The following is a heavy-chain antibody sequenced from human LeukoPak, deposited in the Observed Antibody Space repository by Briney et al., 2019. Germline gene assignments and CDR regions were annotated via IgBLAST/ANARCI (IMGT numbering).Heavy chain of an antibody. CDR1: GGSISSSSYY. V-gene: IGHV4-39*01. Sequence: SETLSLTCTDSGGSISSSSYYWGWIRQPPGKGLESIGSIYYSGSTYYNPSLKSRVTISVDTSKNQFSLKLSSVTAADTVVYYCASLTGTTRTEVAYWGQSTLVTVSS. CDR2: IYYSGST. CDR3: ASLTGTTRTEVAY. D-gene: IGHD1-7*01. J-gene: IGHJ4*02.